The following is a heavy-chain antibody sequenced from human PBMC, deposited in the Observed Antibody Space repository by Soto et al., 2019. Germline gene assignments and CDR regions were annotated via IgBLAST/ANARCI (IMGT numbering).Heavy chain of an antibody. Sequence: GGSLRLSCAASGLTVSANYMNWVRQAPGKGLEWDSLLYSGGTAYYADSVRGRFTISRDNSKNTLYLQMNSLRVEDTAVYFCARARSSTMIVVTNHWYFDLWGRGTLVTVSS. CDR1: GLTVSANY. V-gene: IGHV3-53*01. D-gene: IGHD3-22*01. CDR3: ARARSSTMIVVTNHWYFDL. J-gene: IGHJ2*01. CDR2: LYSGGTA.